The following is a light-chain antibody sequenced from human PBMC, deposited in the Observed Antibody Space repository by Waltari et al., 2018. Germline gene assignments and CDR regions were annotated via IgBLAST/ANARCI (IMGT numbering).Light chain of an antibody. J-gene: IGLJ2*01. CDR3: QACDSSTDLV. Sequence: SYELTQPPSVSVSPGQTASIPCSGDQLGVKYACWYQRKPGQSPMLVIYQDSKRPSGIPVRVSGAYTGNTATLTSSGTQAMEEDDYYCQACDSSTDLVFGGWTKLTVL. V-gene: IGLV3-1*01. CDR2: QDS. CDR1: QLGVKY.